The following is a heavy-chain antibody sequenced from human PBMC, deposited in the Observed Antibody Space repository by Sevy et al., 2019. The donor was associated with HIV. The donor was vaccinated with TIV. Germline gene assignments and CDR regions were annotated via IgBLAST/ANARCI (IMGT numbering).Heavy chain of an antibody. Sequence: GGSLRLSCAASGLTFSSYAMSWVRQAPGKGLEWVSGISGGGGSTYYADYAKGRFTISRDNSKNTLYLQMNSLRAEDTGVYHCAKGTGYDPRDAFDVWGQGTMVTVSS. V-gene: IGHV3-23*01. D-gene: IGHD5-12*01. CDR1: GLTFSSYA. CDR3: AKGTGYDPRDAFDV. CDR2: ISGGGGST. J-gene: IGHJ3*01.